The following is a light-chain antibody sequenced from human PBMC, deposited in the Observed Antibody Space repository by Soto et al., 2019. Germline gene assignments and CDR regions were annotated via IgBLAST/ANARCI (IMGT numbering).Light chain of an antibody. CDR2: DAS. CDR3: QQRSNWPPVT. J-gene: IGKJ4*01. Sequence: EIVLTQSPATLSLSPGERATLSCRASLSVSIYLAWYQQKPGQAPRLLIYDASNRATGIPARFSGSGSRTDFTLTISSLEPEDFAIYYCQQRSNWPPVTFGGGTKVEIK. CDR1: LSVSIY. V-gene: IGKV3-11*01.